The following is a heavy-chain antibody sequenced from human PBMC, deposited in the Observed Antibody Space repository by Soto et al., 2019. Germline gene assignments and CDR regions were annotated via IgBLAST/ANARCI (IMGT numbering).Heavy chain of an antibody. Sequence: EVQLMESGGDLVQPGGSLRLSCSASGLTLSDHHMDWVRQAPGEGLEWVGRSRNIAYSYTTEYAASVRGRFTISRADAKNSLYLQMHSLNIEDTAVYYCVRGLSSSWGQYNRDVDVWGQGTTATASS. J-gene: IGHJ6*02. V-gene: IGHV3-72*01. CDR1: GLTLSDHH. D-gene: IGHD6-13*01. CDR2: SRNIAYSYTT. CDR3: VRGLSSSWGQYNRDVDV.